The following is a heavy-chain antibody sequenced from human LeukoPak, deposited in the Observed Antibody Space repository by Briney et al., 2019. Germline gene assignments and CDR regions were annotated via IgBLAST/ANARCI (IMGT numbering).Heavy chain of an antibody. V-gene: IGHV4-59*08. J-gene: IGHJ4*02. CDR1: GGSISSYY. CDR3: ARGKGHFDY. CDR2: IYYSGST. D-gene: IGHD4-23*01. Sequence: PSETLSLTRTVSGGSISSYYWSWIRQPPGKGLEWIGHIYYSGSTNYNPSLKSRVTISLDTSKNQFSLKLSSVTAADTAVYHCARGKGHFDYWGQGTLVTVSS.